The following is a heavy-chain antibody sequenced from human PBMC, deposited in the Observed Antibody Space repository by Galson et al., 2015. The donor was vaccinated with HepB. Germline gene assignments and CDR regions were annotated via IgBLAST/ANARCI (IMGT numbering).Heavy chain of an antibody. Sequence: SLRLSCAASGFTFGDYAMSWFRQAPGKGLEWVGFIRSKAYGGTTEYAASVKGRFTISRDDSKSIAYLQMNSLKTEDTAVYYCTRGDRVYDFWSGYYDYYYMDVWGKGTTVTVSS. J-gene: IGHJ6*03. V-gene: IGHV3-49*03. CDR2: IRSKAYGGTT. CDR1: GFTFGDYA. CDR3: TRGDRVYDFWSGYYDYYYMDV. D-gene: IGHD3-3*01.